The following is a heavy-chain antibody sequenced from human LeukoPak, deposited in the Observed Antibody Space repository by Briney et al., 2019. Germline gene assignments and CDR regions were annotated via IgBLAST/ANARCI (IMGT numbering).Heavy chain of an antibody. V-gene: IGHV3-7*01. J-gene: IGHJ4*02. CDR2: IKQDGSEK. CDR3: ARGPFDGSGSYYKPRNFDY. Sequence: GGSLRLSCAASGFTFSSYWMSWVRQAPGKGLEWVANIKQDGSEKYYVDSVKGRFTISRDNAKNSLYLQMNSLRAEDTAVYYCARGPFDGSGSYYKPRNFDYWGQGTLVTVSS. CDR1: GFTFSSYW. D-gene: IGHD3-10*01.